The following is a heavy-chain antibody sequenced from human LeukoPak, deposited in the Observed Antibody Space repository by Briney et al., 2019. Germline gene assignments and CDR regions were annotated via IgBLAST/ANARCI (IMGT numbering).Heavy chain of an antibody. J-gene: IGHJ4*02. V-gene: IGHV3-30*18. D-gene: IGHD6-19*01. CDR1: GFTFSSYG. CDR3: AKRYKDSSGWYSLDY. CDR2: VSYDGNTQ. Sequence: SGRSLRLSCAASGFTFSSYGIHWVRQAPGKGLEWVGVVSYDGNTQYYADSVKGRFTISRDNSKNSLYLQMNSLRAEDTAVYYCAKRYKDSSGWYSLDYWGQGTQVTVSP.